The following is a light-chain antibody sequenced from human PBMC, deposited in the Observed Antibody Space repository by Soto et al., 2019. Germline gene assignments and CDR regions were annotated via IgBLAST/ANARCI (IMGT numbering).Light chain of an antibody. CDR1: QSVSRY. CDR2: DAS. Sequence: EIVLTQSPATLSLSPGERATLSCRASQSVSRYLAWYQQKPGQAPRLLIYDASNSATGIPASFSGSGSGTALTLTISSLEPEYFAVYYCQQRSNWPPQVTFGPGTKVDI. J-gene: IGKJ3*01. V-gene: IGKV3-11*01. CDR3: QQRSNWPPQVT.